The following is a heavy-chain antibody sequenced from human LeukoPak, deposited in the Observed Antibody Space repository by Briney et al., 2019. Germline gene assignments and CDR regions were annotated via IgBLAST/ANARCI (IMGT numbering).Heavy chain of an antibody. V-gene: IGHV3-33*01. Sequence: GGSLRLSCAASGFTFSSYGMHWVRQAPGKGLEWVAVIWYDGSNKYYADSVKGRFAISRDNSKNTLYLQMNSLRAEDTAVYYCARDPAAYSSGWTPLYYYYGMDVWGQGTTVTVSS. CDR1: GFTFSSYG. CDR2: IWYDGSNK. J-gene: IGHJ6*02. CDR3: ARDPAAYSSGWTPLYYYYGMDV. D-gene: IGHD6-25*01.